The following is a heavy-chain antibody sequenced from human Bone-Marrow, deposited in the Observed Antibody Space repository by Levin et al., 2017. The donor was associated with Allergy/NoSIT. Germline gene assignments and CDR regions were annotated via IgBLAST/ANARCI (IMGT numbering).Heavy chain of an antibody. CDR3: ARDHVGDPNWLHWYFDL. D-gene: IGHD1-1*01. CDR2: IYHSGST. Sequence: PSETLSLTCAVSGGSISSGGYSWSWIRQPPGKGLEWIGYIYHSGSTYYNPSLKSRVTISVDRSKNQFSLKLSSVTAADTAVYYCARDHVGDPNWLHWYFDLWGRGTLVTVSS. J-gene: IGHJ2*01. V-gene: IGHV4-30-2*01. CDR1: GGSISSGGYS.